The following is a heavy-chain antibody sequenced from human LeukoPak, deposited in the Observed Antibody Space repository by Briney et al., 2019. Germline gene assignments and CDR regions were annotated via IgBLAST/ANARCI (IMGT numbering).Heavy chain of an antibody. D-gene: IGHD6-13*01. Sequence: PSETLSLTCTVSGCFISSDDYYWSCIRQPPGKALECIGYIYYSGSTYYNPSLKSRVTISVDTSKNQFSLKLSSVTAADTAVYYCAREVGAAAGTRDYFDYWGQGTLVTVSS. V-gene: IGHV4-30-4*01. CDR3: AREVGAAAGTRDYFDY. J-gene: IGHJ4*02. CDR1: GCFISSDDYY. CDR2: IYYSGST.